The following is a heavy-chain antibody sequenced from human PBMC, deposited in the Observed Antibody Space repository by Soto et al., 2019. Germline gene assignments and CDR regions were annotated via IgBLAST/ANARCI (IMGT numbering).Heavy chain of an antibody. V-gene: IGHV4-34*01. J-gene: IGHJ6*02. Sequence: PSETLSLTCAVSGGSFSGYYWSWIRQPPGKGLEWIGEINHSGSTNYNPSLKSRVTISVDTSKNQFSLKLSSVTAADTAVYYCARGFRRWKYYYYGMDVWGQGTTVTV. D-gene: IGHD1-1*01. CDR1: GGSFSGYY. CDR2: INHSGST. CDR3: ARGFRRWKYYYYGMDV.